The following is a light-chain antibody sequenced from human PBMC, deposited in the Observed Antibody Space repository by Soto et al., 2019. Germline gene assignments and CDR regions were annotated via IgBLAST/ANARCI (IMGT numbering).Light chain of an antibody. CDR1: QSVSNS. CDR3: QQYYTWPL. CDR2: GAS. V-gene: IGKV3-15*01. Sequence: EIVMTQSPATLSVSPGERATLSCRASQSVSNSLAWYQHKPGQAPRLLIYGASTRASGIPARFSGSGSGTKFTLTISSLQSEDFAIYYCQQYYTWPLFGPGTKVDIK. J-gene: IGKJ3*01.